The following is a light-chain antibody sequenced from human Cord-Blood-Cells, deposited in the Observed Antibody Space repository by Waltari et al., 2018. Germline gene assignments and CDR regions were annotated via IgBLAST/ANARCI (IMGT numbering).Light chain of an antibody. J-gene: IGLJ3*02. CDR3: CSYAGSSTWV. Sequence: QSALTQPASVSGSPGQSITISCTGTSSDVGSYNLVSWYQQHPGKAPKLMIYEGSKRPSGVSNRFSGAKSGNPASLPISGLQAEDEADYYCCSYAGSSTWVFGGGTKLTVL. V-gene: IGLV2-23*01. CDR1: SSDVGSYNL. CDR2: EGS.